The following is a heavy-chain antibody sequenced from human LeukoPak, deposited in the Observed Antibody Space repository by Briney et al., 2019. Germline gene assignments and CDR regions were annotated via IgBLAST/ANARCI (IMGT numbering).Heavy chain of an antibody. Sequence: ASVKVSCKASGYTFSSYGLNWVRQATGQGLEWMGWMNPNTDKTGFARNFQGRVTMTKNISISTAYMEVTSLTYEDTAIYYCARGRPGLASAGIYDFWGQGTLITVSS. CDR1: GYTFSSYG. CDR2: MNPNTDKT. CDR3: ARGRPGLASAGIYDF. D-gene: IGHD6-13*01. J-gene: IGHJ4*02. V-gene: IGHV1-8*02.